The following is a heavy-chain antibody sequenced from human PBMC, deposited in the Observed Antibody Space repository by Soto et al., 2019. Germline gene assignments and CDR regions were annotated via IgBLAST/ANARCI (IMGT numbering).Heavy chain of an antibody. J-gene: IGHJ4*02. Sequence: SETLSLTCPVSGVSISSGGYHWSWIRQHPGKGLEWIGYIYYSGSTYYNPSLKSRVTISVDTSKNQFSLKLSSLRSEDTAVYYCANDIIVIPGAKGLDYWGQGALVTVSS. CDR3: ANDIIVIPGAKGLDY. CDR2: IYYSGST. CDR1: GVSISSGGYH. D-gene: IGHD2-2*01. V-gene: IGHV4-31*03.